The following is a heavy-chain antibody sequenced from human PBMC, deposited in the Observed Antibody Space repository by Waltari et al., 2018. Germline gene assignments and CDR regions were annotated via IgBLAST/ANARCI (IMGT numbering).Heavy chain of an antibody. CDR3: VRLEDCSGPGGNCYSGDSFAMDV. D-gene: IGHD2-15*01. Sequence: QVQLQQWGAGVLQPSETLSLTCAVYGGSLSSYYWGWIRQPPGKGLEGIGEINHAGYTNYNPALRSRVSLLVDTSMSQFSLKLNTLTAADTAVYYCVRLEDCSGPGGNCYSGDSFAMDVWGQGTTVTVSS. CDR2: INHAGYT. V-gene: IGHV4-34*02. J-gene: IGHJ6*02. CDR1: GGSLSSYY.